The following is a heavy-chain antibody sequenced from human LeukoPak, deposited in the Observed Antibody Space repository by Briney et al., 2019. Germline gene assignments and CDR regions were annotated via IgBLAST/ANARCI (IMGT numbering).Heavy chain of an antibody. Sequence: ASVKVSCEVSGYTLTDLSMHWVRQAPGKGLEWMGGFDPEDGETIYAQNFQGRVTMTEDTSTDTAYMEVRSLRSEDTAVYYCATSSGYGFLFDYWGQGTPVTVSS. CDR2: FDPEDGET. D-gene: IGHD3-22*01. J-gene: IGHJ4*02. CDR1: GYTLTDLS. V-gene: IGHV1-24*01. CDR3: ATSSGYGFLFDY.